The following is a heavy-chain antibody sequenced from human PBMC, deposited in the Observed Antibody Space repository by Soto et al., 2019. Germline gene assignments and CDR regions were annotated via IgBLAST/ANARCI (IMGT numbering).Heavy chain of an antibody. CDR3: ARVTWIQLWRYGMDV. Sequence: GESLKISCKGSGYSFTSYWIGWVRQMPGKGLEWMGIIYPGESDTRYSPSFQGQVTISADTSISTAYLQWSSLKASDTAMYYCARVTWIQLWRYGMDVWGQGTTVTVSS. CDR1: GYSFTSYW. J-gene: IGHJ6*02. V-gene: IGHV5-51*01. CDR2: IYPGESDT. D-gene: IGHD5-18*01.